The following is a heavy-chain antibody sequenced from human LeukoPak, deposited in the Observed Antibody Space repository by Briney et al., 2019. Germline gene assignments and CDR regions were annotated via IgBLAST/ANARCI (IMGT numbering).Heavy chain of an antibody. CDR2: IGSSTRTM. Sequence: PGGSLRHSCAASGLSFSTYDMTWVRQAPGKGLEWVSYIGSSTRTMYYAESLKGRFIISRDNAKNSLYLQMDSLRAEDTAVYYCASGSYYMGSFDYWGQGTLVTVSS. V-gene: IGHV3-48*04. CDR3: ASGSYYMGSFDY. J-gene: IGHJ4*02. CDR1: GLSFSTYD. D-gene: IGHD3-10*01.